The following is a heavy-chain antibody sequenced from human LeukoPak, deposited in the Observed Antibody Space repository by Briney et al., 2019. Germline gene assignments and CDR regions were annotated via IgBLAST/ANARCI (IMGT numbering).Heavy chain of an antibody. Sequence: GGSLRLSCAASGFTVSSNYMSWVRQAPGKGLEWVSVIYSGGSTYYADSVKGRFTISRDNCKNTLYLQMNSLRAEDTAVYYCARVSSGWYRAFDYWGQGTLVTVSS. D-gene: IGHD6-19*01. CDR3: ARVSSGWYRAFDY. CDR1: GFTVSSNY. J-gene: IGHJ4*02. CDR2: IYSGGST. V-gene: IGHV3-66*01.